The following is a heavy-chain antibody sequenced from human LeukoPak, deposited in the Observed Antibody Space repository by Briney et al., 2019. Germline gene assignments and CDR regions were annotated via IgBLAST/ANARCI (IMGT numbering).Heavy chain of an antibody. CDR2: IYPGDSDT. D-gene: IGHD2-21*02. Sequence: GESLKISCKGSGYXLSTYWICWVRQMPEKGLEWMGIIYPGDSDTRYSPSFQGQVTISADKSISTAYLQWSSLKASDTAMYYCASTFYCGGDCYRAFDIWGQGTMVTVSS. V-gene: IGHV5-51*01. CDR3: ASTFYCGGDCYRAFDI. CDR1: GYXLSTYW. J-gene: IGHJ3*02.